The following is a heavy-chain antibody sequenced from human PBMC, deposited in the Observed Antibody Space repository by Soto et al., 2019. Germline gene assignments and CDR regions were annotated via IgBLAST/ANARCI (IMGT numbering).Heavy chain of an antibody. CDR1: GFTFSSYS. Sequence: EVQLVESGGGLVQPGGSLRLSCAASGFTFSSYSMNWVRQAPGKGLEWVSYISSSSSIIYYADSVKGRFTISRDNAKNSLYLQMNSLRAEDTAVYYCARDPPHAYVPFDYWGQGTLVTVSS. D-gene: IGHD2-2*01. CDR3: ARDPPHAYVPFDY. J-gene: IGHJ4*02. V-gene: IGHV3-48*01. CDR2: ISSSSSII.